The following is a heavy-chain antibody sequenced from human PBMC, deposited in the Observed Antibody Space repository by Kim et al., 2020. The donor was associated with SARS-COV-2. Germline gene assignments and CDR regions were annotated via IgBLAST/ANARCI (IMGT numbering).Heavy chain of an antibody. D-gene: IGHD3-3*01. CDR3: ARTRMIFGVVRAQRFDP. J-gene: IGHJ5*02. CDR1: GDSINSAHYF. V-gene: IGHV4-31*03. Sequence: SETLSLTCTVPGDSINSAHYFWSWIRQLPGKGLEWIGYIYYSGAAYYNPSLESRVTISVDTSKKQFSLKLNSVTAADTAIYHCARTRMIFGVVRAQRFDP. CDR2: IYYSGAA.